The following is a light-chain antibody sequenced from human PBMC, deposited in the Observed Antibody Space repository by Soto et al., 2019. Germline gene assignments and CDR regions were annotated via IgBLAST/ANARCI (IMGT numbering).Light chain of an antibody. J-gene: IGKJ2*01. CDR1: QSITSR. CDR3: QQYTGYAVT. V-gene: IGKV1-5*01. Sequence: DIQMTQSPSTLSASVGDRVIITCRASQSITSRLAWYQQKPGKAPKLLIYDASNLETGVPSRFSGSVSGTEFTLTISSLQPDDFATYHCQQYTGYAVTFGQGTKVEIK. CDR2: DAS.